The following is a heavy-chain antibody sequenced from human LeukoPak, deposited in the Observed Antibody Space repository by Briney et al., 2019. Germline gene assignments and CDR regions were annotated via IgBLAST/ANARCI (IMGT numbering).Heavy chain of an antibody. CDR3: AKDRMYYDFWSGYSVDAFDI. CDR1: GFTFSSYG. V-gene: IGHV3-30*02. D-gene: IGHD3-3*01. J-gene: IGHJ3*02. CDR2: IRYDGSTK. Sequence: GGSLRLSCAASGFTFSSYGMHWVRQAPGKGLEWVAFIRYDGSTKYYADSVKGRFTISRDNSKNTLYLQMNSLRAEDTAVYYCAKDRMYYDFWSGYSVDAFDIWGQGTMVTVSS.